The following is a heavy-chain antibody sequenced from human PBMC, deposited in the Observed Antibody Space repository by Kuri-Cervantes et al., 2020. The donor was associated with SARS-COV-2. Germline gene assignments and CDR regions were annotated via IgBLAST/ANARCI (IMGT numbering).Heavy chain of an antibody. V-gene: IGHV4-34*01. Sequence: GSLRLSCAVYGESFSGYYWSWIRQPPGKGLEWIGEINHSGSTNYNPSLKSRVTISVDTSKNQFSLKLSSVTAADTAVYYCAREVSSEQLVAFDYWGQGTLVTVSS. CDR3: AREVSSEQLVAFDY. CDR2: INHSGST. D-gene: IGHD6-6*01. J-gene: IGHJ4*02. CDR1: GESFSGYY.